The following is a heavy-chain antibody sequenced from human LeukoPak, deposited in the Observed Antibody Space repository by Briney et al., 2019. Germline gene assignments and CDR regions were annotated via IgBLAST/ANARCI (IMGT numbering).Heavy chain of an antibody. D-gene: IGHD3-10*01. CDR1: GGSISSSNW. CDR3: ARVSTVRGVDY. V-gene: IGHV4-4*02. Sequence: SETLSLTCAVSGGSISSSNWWSWVRQPPGKGLEWIGEIYHSGSTNYNPSLKSRVTMSVDTSKNQFSLKLSSVTAADTAVYYCARVSTVRGVDYWGQGTLVTVSS. CDR2: IYHSGST. J-gene: IGHJ4*02.